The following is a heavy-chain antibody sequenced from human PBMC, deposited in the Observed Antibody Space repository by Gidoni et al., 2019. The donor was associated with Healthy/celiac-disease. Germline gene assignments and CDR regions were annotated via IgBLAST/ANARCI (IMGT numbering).Heavy chain of an antibody. V-gene: IGHV3-30*18. CDR3: AKDLPPKRVASAFDI. J-gene: IGHJ3*02. Sequence: QVQLVESGGGVVQPGRSLRLSCAASGFTFSSYGMHWVRQAPGKGLEWVAVISYDGSNKYYADSVKGRFTISRDNSKNTLYLQMNSLRAEDTAVYYCAKDLPPKRVASAFDIWGQGTMVTVSS. D-gene: IGHD3-22*01. CDR2: ISYDGSNK. CDR1: GFTFSSYG.